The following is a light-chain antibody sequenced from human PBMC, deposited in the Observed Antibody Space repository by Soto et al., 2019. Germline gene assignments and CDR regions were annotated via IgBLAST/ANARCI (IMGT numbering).Light chain of an antibody. J-gene: IGLJ2*01. CDR2: EVS. V-gene: IGLV2-8*01. CDR3: SSYAGSYTVV. Sequence: QSALTQPPSASGSPGQSVTISCTGTSSDVGGYNYVSWYQQYPGKAPKLMIYEVSKRPSGVSDRFSGSKSGNTASLTVSGLQTEDEADYYCSSYAGSYTVVFGGGTKLTVL. CDR1: SSDVGGYNY.